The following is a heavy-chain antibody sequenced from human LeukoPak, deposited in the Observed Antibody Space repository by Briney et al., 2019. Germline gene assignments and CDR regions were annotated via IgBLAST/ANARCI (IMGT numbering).Heavy chain of an antibody. V-gene: IGHV3-9*01. CDR2: ISWNSGSI. CDR1: GFTFDDYA. D-gene: IGHD4-11*01. CDR3: ARDRSVTTNKYYYGMDV. J-gene: IGHJ6*02. Sequence: GGSLRLSCAASGFTFDDYAMHWVRQAPGKGLEWVSGISWNSGSIGYADSVKGRFTISRDNAKNSLYLQMNSLRAEDTAVYYCARDRSVTTNKYYYGMDVWGQGTTVTVSS.